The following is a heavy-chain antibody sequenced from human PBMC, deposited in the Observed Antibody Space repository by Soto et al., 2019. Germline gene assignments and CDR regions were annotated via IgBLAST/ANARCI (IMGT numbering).Heavy chain of an antibody. D-gene: IGHD2-15*01. Sequence: EVQLVESGGGLVQPGGSLRLSCAASGFTFSSYSMNWVRQAPGKGLEWVSYISSSSTTKYCADSVKGRFTISRDNAKNSLYLQMYSLRAEDTAVYYCARDGCSGSNCLNWFDPWGQGTLVTVSS. CDR3: ARDGCSGSNCLNWFDP. V-gene: IGHV3-48*01. CDR2: ISSSSTTK. J-gene: IGHJ5*02. CDR1: GFTFSSYS.